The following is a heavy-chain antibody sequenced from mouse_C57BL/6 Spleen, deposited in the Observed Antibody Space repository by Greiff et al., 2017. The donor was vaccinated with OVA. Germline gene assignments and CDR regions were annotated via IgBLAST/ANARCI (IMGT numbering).Heavy chain of an antibody. Sequence: EVQLQESGPELVKPGASVKISCKASGYSFTDYNMNWVKQSNGKSLEWIGVINPNYGTTSYNQKFKGKATLTVDQSSSTAYMQLNRLTSEDSSVYDSARYDYDLYYAMDYWGQGTSVTVSS. CDR3: ARYDYDLYYAMDY. J-gene: IGHJ4*01. D-gene: IGHD2-4*01. V-gene: IGHV1-39*01. CDR1: GYSFTDYN. CDR2: INPNYGTT.